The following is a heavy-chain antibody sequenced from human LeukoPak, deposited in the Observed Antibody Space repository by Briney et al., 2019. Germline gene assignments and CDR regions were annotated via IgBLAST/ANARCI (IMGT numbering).Heavy chain of an antibody. CDR1: GFTFSDYG. CDR3: AKGGSASHNWFDP. V-gene: IGHV3-30*02. CDR2: ILNDGSNE. Sequence: GGSLRLSCAASGFTFSDYGMHWVRQAPGKGLEWVAFILNDGSNENYPDSVKGRFTISRVNSRNTLYLQMNSLRAEDTAVYYCAKGGSASHNWFDPWGQGTLVTVSS. J-gene: IGHJ5*02. D-gene: IGHD2-2*01.